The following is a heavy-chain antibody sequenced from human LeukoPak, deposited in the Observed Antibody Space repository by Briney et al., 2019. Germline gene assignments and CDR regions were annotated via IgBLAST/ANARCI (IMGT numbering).Heavy chain of an antibody. V-gene: IGHV1-69*13. Sequence: GASVKVSCKASGGTFSSYAISWVRQAPGQGLEWMGGIIPISATANYAQKFQGRVTITADESTSTAYMELSSLRSEDTAVYYCAREIVGAPTPGAYWGQGILVTVSS. CDR1: GGTFSSYA. J-gene: IGHJ4*02. CDR3: AREIVGAPTPGAY. D-gene: IGHD1-26*01. CDR2: IIPISATA.